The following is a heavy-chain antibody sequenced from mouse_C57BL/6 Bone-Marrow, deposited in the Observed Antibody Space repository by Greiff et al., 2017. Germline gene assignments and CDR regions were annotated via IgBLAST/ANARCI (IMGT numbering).Heavy chain of an antibody. V-gene: IGHV1-82*01. CDR2: IYPGDGDT. CDR3: ARLGYYGSSGYFDV. D-gene: IGHD1-1*01. Sequence: QVQLQQSGPELVKPGASVKISCKASGYAFSSSWMNWVKQRPGKGLEWIGRIYPGDGDTNYNGKFKGKATLTADKSSSTAYMQLSSLTSEDSAVSFCARLGYYGSSGYFDVWGTGTTVTVSS. J-gene: IGHJ1*03. CDR1: GYAFSSSW.